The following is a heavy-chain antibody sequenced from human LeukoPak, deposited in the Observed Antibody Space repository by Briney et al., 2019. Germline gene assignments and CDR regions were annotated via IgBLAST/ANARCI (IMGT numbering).Heavy chain of an antibody. V-gene: IGHV4-30-2*01. Sequence: PSETLSLTCTVSGGSISSGGYYWSWIRQPPGKGLEWIGYIYHSGSTYYNPSLKSRVTISVDRSKNQFSLKLSSVTAADTAVYYCARVLYYDFWSGYPNWFDPWGQGTLVTVSS. CDR2: IYHSGST. CDR1: GGSISSGGYY. CDR3: ARVLYYDFWSGYPNWFDP. J-gene: IGHJ5*02. D-gene: IGHD3-3*01.